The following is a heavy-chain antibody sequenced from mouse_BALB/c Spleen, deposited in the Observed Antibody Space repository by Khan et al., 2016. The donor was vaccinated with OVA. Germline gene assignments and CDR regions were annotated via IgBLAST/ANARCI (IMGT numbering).Heavy chain of an antibody. CDR2: INTSNGGS. CDR3: ASSGDGNPFAY. Sequence: QVQLQQPGTELVKPGASVKISCKASGYTFTSYFLYWVKQRPGQGLEWIGGINTSNGGSHFNEKFKSKATLTVDKSSSTAYMQFSSLTSEDSAVYYCASSGDGNPFAYWGQGTLVTVSA. D-gene: IGHD2-3*01. CDR1: GYTFTSYF. V-gene: IGHV1-53*01. J-gene: IGHJ3*01.